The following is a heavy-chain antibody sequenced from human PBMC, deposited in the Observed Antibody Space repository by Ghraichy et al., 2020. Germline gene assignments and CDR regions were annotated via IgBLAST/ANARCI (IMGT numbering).Heavy chain of an antibody. CDR3: AKDRYCSGGSCYSFVGGMDV. Sequence: GGSLRLSCAASGFTFSSYGMHWVRQAPGKGLEWVAVISYDGSNKYYADSVKGRFTISRDNSKNTLYLQMNSLRAEDTAVYYCAKDRYCSGGSCYSFVGGMDVWGQGTTVTVSS. J-gene: IGHJ6*02. V-gene: IGHV3-30*18. CDR1: GFTFSSYG. CDR2: ISYDGSNK. D-gene: IGHD2-15*01.